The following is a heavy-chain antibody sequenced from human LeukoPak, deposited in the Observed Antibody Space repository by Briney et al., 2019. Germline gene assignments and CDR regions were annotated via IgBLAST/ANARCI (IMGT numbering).Heavy chain of an antibody. CDR3: AKGVTLIVGDFFDS. CDR1: GFTFSSYA. V-gene: IGHV3-23*01. D-gene: IGHD3-22*01. Sequence: PGGSLRLSCAASGFTFSSYAMSWVRQAPGKGLEWVSGISGSGSSTHYADSVKGRFTISRDNSKNTLHLQMNSLRAEDTAVYYCAKGVTLIVGDFFDSWGQGTLVTVSS. CDR2: ISGSGSST. J-gene: IGHJ4*02.